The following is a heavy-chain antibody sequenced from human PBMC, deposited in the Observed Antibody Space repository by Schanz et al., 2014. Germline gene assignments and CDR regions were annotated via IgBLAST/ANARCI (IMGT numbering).Heavy chain of an antibody. J-gene: IGHJ4*02. CDR3: ARAAADFYDILTEEDY. Sequence: QVQLVQSGAEVKKPGASVKVSCKASGYTFTSYGISWVRQAPGQGLEWMGWISAYNGNTKYPQKLQGRVTMTTDTTTSTAYMELRSLRSDDTAVYYCARAAADFYDILTEEDYWGQGTLVTVSS. D-gene: IGHD3-9*01. CDR1: GYTFTSYG. CDR2: ISAYNGNT. V-gene: IGHV1-18*01.